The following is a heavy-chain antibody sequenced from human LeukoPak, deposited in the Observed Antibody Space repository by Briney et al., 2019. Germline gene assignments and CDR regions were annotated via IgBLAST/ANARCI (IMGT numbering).Heavy chain of an antibody. J-gene: IGHJ3*02. Sequence: SVKVSCKSSGGTFNNYAISWVRQAPGQGLEWMGGIIPMFDTANYAKKFQGRDTMTRDTSTSTVYMELSSLRSEDTAIYYCARIRDGYNDAYDIWGQGTVVTVPS. D-gene: IGHD5-24*01. CDR1: GGTFNNYA. V-gene: IGHV1-69*05. CDR3: ARIRDGYNDAYDI. CDR2: IIPMFDTA.